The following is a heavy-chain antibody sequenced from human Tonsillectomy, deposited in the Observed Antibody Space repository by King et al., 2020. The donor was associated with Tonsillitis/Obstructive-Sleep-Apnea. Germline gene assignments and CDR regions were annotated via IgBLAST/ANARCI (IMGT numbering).Heavy chain of an antibody. CDR2: ITSTSSYI. V-gene: IGHV3-21*01. CDR3: ARHQGGNYYHYYIDV. J-gene: IGHJ6*03. CDR1: GFTFNIYS. Sequence: VQLVESGGGLVKPGGSLRLSCAASGFTFNIYSMDWVRQAPGKGLEWVSSITSTSSYIYSADSVKGRFTISRDNANNSLYLQMHSLRPEDTAVYYCARHQGGNYYHYYIDVWGKGTTVTVSS. D-gene: IGHD3-16*01.